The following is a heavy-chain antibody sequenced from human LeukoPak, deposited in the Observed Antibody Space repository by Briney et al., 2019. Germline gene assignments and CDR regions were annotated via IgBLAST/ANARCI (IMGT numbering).Heavy chain of an antibody. V-gene: IGHV4-59*08. CDR2: IYYSGST. CDR3: ARLFPYYCGMDV. J-gene: IGHJ6*02. CDR1: GGSISSYY. Sequence: SETLSLTCTVSGGSISSYYWSWLRQPPGKGLEWIGYIYYSGSTNYNPSLKSRVTISVDTSKNQFSLKLSSVTAADTAVYYCARLFPYYCGMDVWGQGTTVTVSS.